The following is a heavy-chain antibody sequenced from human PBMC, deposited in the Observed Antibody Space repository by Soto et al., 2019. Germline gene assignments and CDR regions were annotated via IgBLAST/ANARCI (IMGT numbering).Heavy chain of an antibody. CDR1: GYTLTELS. J-gene: IGHJ4*02. Sequence: ASVKVSCKVSGYTLTELSIHWVRQAPGKGLEWLGGSDPEDGETIYAQKFQGRVTMTEDTSADTAYMELSSLRSEDTAVYYCATDHHNILTGYYDYWGQGTLVTGSS. CDR3: ATDHHNILTGYYDY. V-gene: IGHV1-24*01. D-gene: IGHD3-9*01. CDR2: SDPEDGET.